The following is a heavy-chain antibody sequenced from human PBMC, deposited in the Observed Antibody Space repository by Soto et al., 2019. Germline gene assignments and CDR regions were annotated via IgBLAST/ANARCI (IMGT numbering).Heavy chain of an antibody. CDR3: ARVRRYGSGSPYYMDV. CDR1: GFTFSSYD. D-gene: IGHD3-10*01. Sequence: GGSLRLSCAASGFTFSSYDMHWVRQATGKGLEWVSAIGTAGDTYYPGSVKGRFTISRENAKNSLYLQMNSLRAGDTAVYYCARVRRYGSGSPYYMDVWGKGTTVTVSS. J-gene: IGHJ6*03. CDR2: IGTAGDT. V-gene: IGHV3-13*01.